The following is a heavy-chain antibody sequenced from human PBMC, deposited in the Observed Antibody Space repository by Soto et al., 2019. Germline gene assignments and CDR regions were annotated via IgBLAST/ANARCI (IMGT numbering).Heavy chain of an antibody. Sequence: PSETLSLTCTVSGGSVSSGSYYWSWIRQPPGKGPEWIGYIYYSGSTNYNPSLKSRVTISVDTSKNQFSLKLSSVTAADTAVYYCARDSRYCSSTSCHYYYYYGMDVWGQGTTVTVSS. D-gene: IGHD2-2*01. CDR2: IYYSGST. CDR3: ARDSRYCSSTSCHYYYYYGMDV. CDR1: GGSVSSGSYY. V-gene: IGHV4-61*01. J-gene: IGHJ6*02.